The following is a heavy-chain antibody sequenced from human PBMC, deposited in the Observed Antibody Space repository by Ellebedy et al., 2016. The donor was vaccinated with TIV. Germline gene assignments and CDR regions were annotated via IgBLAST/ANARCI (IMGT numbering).Heavy chain of an antibody. Sequence: AASVKVSCKASGYTFTSYGITWVRQAPGQGLEWMGWISVYNGNTNYAQKLQGRGTMTADTSTSTAYLELRSLGSYDTAVYYCARHMHDFCSGYYSGVRNDFDYWGQGTQVTVSS. D-gene: IGHD3-3*01. V-gene: IGHV1-18*04. CDR3: ARHMHDFCSGYYSGVRNDFDY. CDR2: ISVYNGNT. CDR1: GYTFTSYG. J-gene: IGHJ4*02.